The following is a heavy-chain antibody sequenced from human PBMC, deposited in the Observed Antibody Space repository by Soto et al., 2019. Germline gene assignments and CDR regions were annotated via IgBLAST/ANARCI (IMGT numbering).Heavy chain of an antibody. CDR3: ARDWFGSDY. V-gene: IGHV1-18*01. Sequence: QVQLVQSGAEVKKPGASVKVSCKASGYTFTSYVISWVRQAPGQWLEWMGWTNPYNGNTHYAQQLQGRVTMTTDTSTNTAYMELRSLKADDTAVYYCARDWFGSDYWGQGPLVTVSS. D-gene: IGHD1-26*01. J-gene: IGHJ4*02. CDR1: GYTFTSYV. CDR2: TNPYNGNT.